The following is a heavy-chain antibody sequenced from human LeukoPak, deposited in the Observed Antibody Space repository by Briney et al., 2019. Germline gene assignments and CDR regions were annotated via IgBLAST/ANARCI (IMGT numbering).Heavy chain of an antibody. CDR2: ISSSSSYI. J-gene: IGHJ3*02. CDR3: ARVGIGAFDI. Sequence: GGSLRLSCAASGFTFSSYSTNWVRQAPGKGLEWVSSISSSSSYIYYADSVKGRFTISRDNAKNSLYLQMNSLRAEDTAVYYCARVGIGAFDIWGQGTMVTVSS. D-gene: IGHD2-21*01. CDR1: GFTFSSYS. V-gene: IGHV3-21*01.